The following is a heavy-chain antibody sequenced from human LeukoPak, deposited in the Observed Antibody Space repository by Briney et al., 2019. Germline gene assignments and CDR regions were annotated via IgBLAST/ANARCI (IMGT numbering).Heavy chain of an antibody. V-gene: IGHV4-39*01. CDR3: ARTSADSSYTMDV. J-gene: IGHJ6*03. CDR1: GDSISSSFYC. D-gene: IGHD2-15*01. Sequence: PSETLSVTCTVFGDSISSSFYCWGWIRQPPGNGLEWIGSIYYSGSTYYNPSLKSRVIISVDTSNNQFSLKLSSVTAADTAVYYCARTSADSSYTMDVWGTGTAVTVSS. CDR2: IYYSGST.